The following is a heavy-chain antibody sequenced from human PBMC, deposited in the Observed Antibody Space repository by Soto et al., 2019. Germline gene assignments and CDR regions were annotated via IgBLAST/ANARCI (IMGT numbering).Heavy chain of an antibody. J-gene: IGHJ5*02. CDR1: GGTFSSYA. CDR3: ARVFGVVMRPHRWFDP. V-gene: IGHV1-69*01. D-gene: IGHD3-3*01. Sequence: QVQLVQSGAEVKKPGSSVKVSCKASGGTFSSYAISWVRQAPGQGLEWRGWIIPIFGTANYAQKFEGRVTITADESASTAYMGLSSLESEDTDVYYCARVFGVVMRPHRWFDPWGQGTLVTVSS. CDR2: IIPIFGTA.